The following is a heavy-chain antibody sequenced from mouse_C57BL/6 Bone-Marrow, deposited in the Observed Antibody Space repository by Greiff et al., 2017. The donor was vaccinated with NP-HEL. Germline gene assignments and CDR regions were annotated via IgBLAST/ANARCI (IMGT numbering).Heavy chain of an antibody. CDR1: GYSITSGYY. CDR2: ISYDGSN. V-gene: IGHV3-6*01. Sequence: EVKLQESGPGLVKPSQSLSLTCSVTGYSITSGYYWNWIRQFPGNKLEWMGYISYDGSNNYNPSLKNRISITRDTSKNQFFLKLNSVTTEDTATYYCARDYGTLFAYWGQGTLVTVSA. D-gene: IGHD1-1*01. CDR3: ARDYGTLFAY. J-gene: IGHJ3*01.